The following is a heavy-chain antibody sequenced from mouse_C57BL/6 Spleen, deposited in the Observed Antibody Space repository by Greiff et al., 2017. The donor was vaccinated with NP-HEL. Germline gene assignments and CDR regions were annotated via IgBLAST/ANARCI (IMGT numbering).Heavy chain of an antibody. J-gene: IGHJ4*01. Sequence: QVQLKQPGAELVKPGASVKLSCKASGYTFTSYWMQWVKQRPGQGLEWIGEIDPSDSYTNYNQKFKGKATLTVDTSSSTAYMQLSSLTSEDSAVYYCARGGSYYAMEYWGQGTSVTVSS. CDR1: GYTFTSYW. CDR2: IDPSDSYT. V-gene: IGHV1-50*01. CDR3: ARGGSYYAMEY.